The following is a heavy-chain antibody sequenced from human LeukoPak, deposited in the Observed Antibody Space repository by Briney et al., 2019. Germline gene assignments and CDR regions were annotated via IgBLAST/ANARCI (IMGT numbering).Heavy chain of an antibody. D-gene: IGHD4-23*01. CDR3: ARDRRGGNFFDY. J-gene: IGHJ4*02. Sequence: SETLSLTCTVSGGSISSGGYYWSWIRQQPGKGLEWIGFIFYSGGTYYNPSLKSRVTMSVDTSKNQFSLKLSSVTAADTAVYYCARDRRGGNFFDYWGQGTLVSVSS. V-gene: IGHV4-31*03. CDR1: GGSISSGGYY. CDR2: IFYSGGT.